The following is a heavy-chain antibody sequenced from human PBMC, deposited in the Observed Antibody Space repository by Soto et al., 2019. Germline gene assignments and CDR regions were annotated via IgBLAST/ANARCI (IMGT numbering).Heavy chain of an antibody. J-gene: IGHJ4*02. CDR1: GFTVSSNY. Sequence: GGSLRLSCVASGFTVSSNYMSWVRQAPGKGLEWVSVIYSCGSTYYADSVKGRFTISRDNSKNTLYLQMNSLRAEDTAVYYCARSRLAVAGSVYFDYWGQGTLVTVSS. D-gene: IGHD6-19*01. CDR3: ARSRLAVAGSVYFDY. V-gene: IGHV3-66*03. CDR2: IYSCGST.